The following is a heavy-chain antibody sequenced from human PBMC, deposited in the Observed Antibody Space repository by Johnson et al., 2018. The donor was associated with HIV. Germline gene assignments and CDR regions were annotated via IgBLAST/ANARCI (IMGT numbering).Heavy chain of an antibody. V-gene: IGHV1-2*02. Sequence: QVQLQQPGAELVKPGASVRMSCKASGYTFTSYWITWVKQRPGRGLEWIGRIGPTSGGTNYYETFKSKATLTVDKSSSTAYMQLSSLTSEDSAVYYCARRDCSSEIFAYWGQGTLVTVS. CDR2: IGPTSGGT. CDR3: ARRDCSSEIFAY. CDR1: GYTFTSYW. D-gene: IGHD2-15*01. J-gene: IGHJ4*03.